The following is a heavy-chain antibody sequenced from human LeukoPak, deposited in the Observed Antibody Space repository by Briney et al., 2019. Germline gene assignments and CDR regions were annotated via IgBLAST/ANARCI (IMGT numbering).Heavy chain of an antibody. CDR1: GGSISSYS. Sequence: SETLSLTCTVSGGSISSYSWNWIRQPAGKGLEWIGRIYTSGSTNYNPSLKSRVTMSVETSKNQFSLKLSSVTAADTAVYYCARSRDYAEWFDPWGQGTLVTISS. D-gene: IGHD4-17*01. CDR3: ARSRDYAEWFDP. V-gene: IGHV4-4*07. J-gene: IGHJ5*02. CDR2: IYTSGST.